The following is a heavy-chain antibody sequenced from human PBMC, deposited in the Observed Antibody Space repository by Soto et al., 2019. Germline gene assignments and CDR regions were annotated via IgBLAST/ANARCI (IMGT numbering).Heavy chain of an antibody. J-gene: IGHJ5*02. CDR3: AKGGSSSPKSNWFDP. CDR1: GFTFSSYA. V-gene: IGHV3-23*01. D-gene: IGHD6-13*01. CDR2: ISGSGGRT. Sequence: GGSLRLSCAASGFTFSSYAMSWVRQAPGKGLEWVSAISGSGGRTYYADSVKGRFTISRDNSKNTLYLQMNSLRAEDTAVYYCAKGGSSSPKSNWFDPWGQGPLVTVSS.